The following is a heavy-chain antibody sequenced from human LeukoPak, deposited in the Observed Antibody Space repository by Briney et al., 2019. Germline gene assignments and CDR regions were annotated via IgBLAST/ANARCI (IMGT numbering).Heavy chain of an antibody. CDR2: IYTSGST. Sequence: SETLSLTCTVSGGSISSYYWSWIRQPAGKGLEWIGRIYTSGSTNYNPSLKSRVTMSVDTSKNQFSLKLSSVTAADTAVYYCARGDWYYYDSSGYYPYWGQGTLATVSS. CDR3: ARGDWYYYDSSGYYPY. V-gene: IGHV4-4*07. CDR1: GGSISSYY. D-gene: IGHD3-22*01. J-gene: IGHJ4*02.